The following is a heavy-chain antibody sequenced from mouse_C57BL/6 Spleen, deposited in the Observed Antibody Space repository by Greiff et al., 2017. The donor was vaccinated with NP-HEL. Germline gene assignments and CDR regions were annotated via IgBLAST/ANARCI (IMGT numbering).Heavy chain of an antibody. V-gene: IGHV1-58*01. CDR1: GYTFTSYG. CDR3: ARSTAQARDYFDY. J-gene: IGHJ2*01. D-gene: IGHD3-2*02. Sequence: EVQLQQSGAELVRPGSSVKMSCKTSGYTFTSYGINWVKQRPGQGLEWIGYIYLGDGYTEYNEKFKGKATLTSDTSSSTAYMQLSSLTSEDSAIYFCARSTAQARDYFDYWGQGTTLTVSS. CDR2: IYLGDGYT.